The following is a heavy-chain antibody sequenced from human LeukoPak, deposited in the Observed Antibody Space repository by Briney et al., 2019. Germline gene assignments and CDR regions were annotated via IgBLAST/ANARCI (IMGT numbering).Heavy chain of an antibody. CDR3: ARGGSTSCYSQQDY. CDR1: GFTFSSYS. D-gene: IGHD2-2*01. J-gene: IGHJ4*02. CDR2: ISSSSSTI. Sequence: GGSLRLSCAASGFTFSSYSMNWVRQAPGKGLEWVSYISSSSSTIYYADSVKGRFTISRDNSKNTLYLQMNSLRPEDTTVYYCARGGSTSCYSQQDYWGQGTLVTVSS. V-gene: IGHV3-48*01.